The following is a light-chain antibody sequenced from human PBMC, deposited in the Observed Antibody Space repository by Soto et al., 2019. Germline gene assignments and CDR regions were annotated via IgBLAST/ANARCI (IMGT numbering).Light chain of an antibody. CDR1: QSVSSSY. CDR3: PQFGSSPLFT. J-gene: IGKJ3*01. V-gene: IGKV3-20*01. CDR2: GAS. Sequence: EIVLTQSPGTLSLSPGERATLSCRASQSVSSSYLAWYQQKPGQAPRLLIYGASSRATGIPDRFSGSGSGTDFTLTIRRLEPEDFAVSYCPQFGSSPLFTFGPGTKVDVK.